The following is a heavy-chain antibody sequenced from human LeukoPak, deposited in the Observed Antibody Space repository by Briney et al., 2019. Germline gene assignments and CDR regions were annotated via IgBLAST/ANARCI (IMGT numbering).Heavy chain of an antibody. CDR1: GFTFSNYW. CDR3: ARGLATRGFVFDL. CDR2: IKDDGSEK. Sequence: PGGSLRLSCAASGFTFSNYWVSWVRQAPGKGLQWVANIKDDGSEKYYVDSVKGRFTISRDNAKNSHLLQMNSLRVEDTAVYYCARGLATRGFVFDLWGQGTMVTVSS. V-gene: IGHV3-7*01. D-gene: IGHD6-6*01. J-gene: IGHJ3*01.